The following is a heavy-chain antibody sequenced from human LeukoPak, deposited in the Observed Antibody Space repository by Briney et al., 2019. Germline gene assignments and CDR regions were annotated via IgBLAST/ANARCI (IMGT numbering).Heavy chain of an antibody. CDR1: GFTFSSYG. J-gene: IGHJ4*02. D-gene: IGHD3-9*01. CDR2: IWYDGSNK. V-gene: IGHV3-33*01. CDR3: ARDAGRYFDWLGY. Sequence: PGRSLRLSCAASGFTFSSYGMHWVRQAPGKGLEWVAVIWYDGSNKYYADSVKGRFTISRDNSKNTLYLQMSSLRAEDTAVYYCARDAGRYFDWLGYWGQGTLVTVSS.